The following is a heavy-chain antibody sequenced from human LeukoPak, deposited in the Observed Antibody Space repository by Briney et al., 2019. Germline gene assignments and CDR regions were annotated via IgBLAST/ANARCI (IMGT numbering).Heavy chain of an antibody. CDR3: ARERGTSGEYAFVI. Sequence: GGSLRLSCAAFGFTFSDSWMSWVRQAPGKGLEWVANIRQDGRDKFYVDSVKGRFAISRDNAKHSLFLQMNGLRAEDTAVYYCARERGTSGEYAFVIWGRGAMVTVSS. CDR2: IRQDGRDK. V-gene: IGHV3-7*03. D-gene: IGHD3-10*01. J-gene: IGHJ3*02. CDR1: GFTFSDSW.